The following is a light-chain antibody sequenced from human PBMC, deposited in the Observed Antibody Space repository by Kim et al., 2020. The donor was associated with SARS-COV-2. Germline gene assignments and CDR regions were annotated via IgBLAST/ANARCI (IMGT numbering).Light chain of an antibody. CDR2: GAS. Sequence: SPGERVTRSCWAGQRGSNNYLAWYQQKPGQPPTLLIYGASTMATGTPDRFSGSGSGTDFTLTISRLEPEDFALYSCQQYGAEPWTFGQGTKVDIK. CDR1: QRGSNNY. CDR3: QQYGAEPWT. J-gene: IGKJ1*01. V-gene: IGKV3-20*01.